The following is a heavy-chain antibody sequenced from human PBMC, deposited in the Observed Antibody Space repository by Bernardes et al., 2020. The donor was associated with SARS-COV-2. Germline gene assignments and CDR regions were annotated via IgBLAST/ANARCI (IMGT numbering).Heavy chain of an antibody. V-gene: IGHV1-2*02. CDR2: INPNSGGT. CDR1: GYPFTGYY. J-gene: IGHJ6*02. CDR3: ALPPTNFDGYGMDV. D-gene: IGHD1-1*01. Sequence: ASVKAACKASGYPFTGYYMHWVRQAPGQGLEWMGWINPNSGGTNYAQKFQGRVTMTRDTSISTAYMELSRLKSDDTAVYYCALPPTNFDGYGMDVWGQGTTVTVSS.